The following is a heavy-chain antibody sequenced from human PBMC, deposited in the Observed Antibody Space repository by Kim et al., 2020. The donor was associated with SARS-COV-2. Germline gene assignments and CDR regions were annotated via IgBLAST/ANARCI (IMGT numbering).Heavy chain of an antibody. Sequence: GGSLRLSCAASGFTFSSYAMSWVRQAPGKGLEWVSAISGSGGSTYYADSVKGRFTISRDNSKNTLYLQMNSLRAEDTAVYYCAKEELGYCSGGSCPNAGVYYCYMVVWGKRTSVTVS. CDR1: GFTFSSYA. D-gene: IGHD2-15*01. J-gene: IGHJ6*03. V-gene: IGHV3-23*01. CDR2: ISGSGGST. CDR3: AKEELGYCSGGSCPNAGVYYCYMVV.